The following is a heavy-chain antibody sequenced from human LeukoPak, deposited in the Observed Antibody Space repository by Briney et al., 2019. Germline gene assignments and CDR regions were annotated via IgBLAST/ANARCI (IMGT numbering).Heavy chain of an antibody. CDR1: GGSFSGYY. V-gene: IGHV4-34*01. CDR2: INHSGST. Sequence: SETLSLTCAVYGGSFSGYYWSWIRQPPGKGLEWIGEINHSGSTNYNPSLKSRVTISVDTSKNQFSLKLSSVTAADTAVYYCARVKYYYGMDVRGQGTTVTVSS. J-gene: IGHJ6*02. CDR3: ARVKYYYGMDV.